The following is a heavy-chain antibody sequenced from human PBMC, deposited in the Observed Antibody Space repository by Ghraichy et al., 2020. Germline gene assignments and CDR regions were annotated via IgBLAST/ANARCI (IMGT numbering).Heavy chain of an antibody. CDR1: GFTFSSYG. J-gene: IGHJ4*02. Sequence: GESLNISCAASGFTFSSYGMHWVRQAPGKGLEWVAVIWYDGSNKYYADSVKGRFTISRDNSKNTLYLQMNSLRADDTAVYYCARDLGDGYNDFDYWGQGTLVTVSS. CDR2: IWYDGSNK. V-gene: IGHV3-33*01. CDR3: ARDLGDGYNDFDY. D-gene: IGHD5-24*01.